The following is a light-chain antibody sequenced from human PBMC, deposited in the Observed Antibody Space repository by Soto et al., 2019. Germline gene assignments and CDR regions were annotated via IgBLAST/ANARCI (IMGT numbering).Light chain of an antibody. CDR3: SSYTSSSTWV. Sequence: QSALTQPDSVSGSPGQSITISCTGTSSDVGGYNYVSWYQQHPGKAPQLMIYEVSNRPSGVSNRFSGSKSGNTASLTISGLQAEDEADYYCSSYTSSSTWVFGGGTKLTVL. CDR1: SSDVGGYNY. J-gene: IGLJ3*02. V-gene: IGLV2-14*01. CDR2: EVS.